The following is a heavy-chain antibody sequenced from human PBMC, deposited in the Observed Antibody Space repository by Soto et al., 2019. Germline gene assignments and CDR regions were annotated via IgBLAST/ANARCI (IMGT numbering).Heavy chain of an antibody. D-gene: IGHD3-22*01. CDR3: ANYDSSGFFDY. CDR2: INPSGGST. J-gene: IGHJ4*02. Sequence: VDSVKVSCKASGYTFTSYYMHWVRQAPGQGLEWMGIINPSGGSTSYAQKFQGRVTMTRDTSTSTVYMELSSLRSEDTAAYYCANYDSSGFFDYWDQETLVTVSS. CDR1: GYTFTSYY. V-gene: IGHV1-46*01.